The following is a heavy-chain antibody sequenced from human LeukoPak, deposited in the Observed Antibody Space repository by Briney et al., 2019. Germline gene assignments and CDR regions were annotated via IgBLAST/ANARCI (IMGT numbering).Heavy chain of an antibody. V-gene: IGHV7-4-1*02. CDR3: ARANQEQQLVLDFDY. J-gene: IGHJ4*02. CDR2: INTNTGNP. CDR1: GYTFTSYA. D-gene: IGHD6-13*01. Sequence: GASVKVSCKASGYTFTSYAMNWVRQAPGQGLEWMGWINTNTGNPTYAQGFTGRFVFSLDTSVSTACLQISSLKAEDTAVYYCARANQEQQLVLDFDYWGQGTLVTVSS.